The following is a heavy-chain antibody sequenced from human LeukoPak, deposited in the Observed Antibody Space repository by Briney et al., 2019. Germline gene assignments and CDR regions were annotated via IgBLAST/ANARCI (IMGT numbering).Heavy chain of an antibody. D-gene: IGHD3-16*01. Sequence: SETLSLTCTVSGGSISSGSHYWSWIRQPAGKGLEWIGRIYTSGSTNYNPSLKSRLTISVDTSKNQFSLKLSSVTAADTAVYYCAREGHWGEGNYFDYWGQGTLVTVSS. J-gene: IGHJ4*02. V-gene: IGHV4-61*02. CDR2: IYTSGST. CDR1: GGSISSGSHY. CDR3: AREGHWGEGNYFDY.